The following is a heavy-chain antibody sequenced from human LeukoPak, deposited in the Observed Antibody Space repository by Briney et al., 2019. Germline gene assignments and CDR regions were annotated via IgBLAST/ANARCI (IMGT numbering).Heavy chain of an antibody. CDR3: AREDVVPASSYGMDV. CDR2: ISYDGSNK. Sequence: GGSLRLSCAASGFTFSSYGMHWVRQAPGKGLEWVAVISYDGSNKYYADSVKGRFTISRDNSKNTLYLQMNSLRAEDTAVYYCAREDVVPASSYGMDVWGQGTTVTVSS. D-gene: IGHD2-2*01. V-gene: IGHV3-30*03. CDR1: GFTFSSYG. J-gene: IGHJ6*02.